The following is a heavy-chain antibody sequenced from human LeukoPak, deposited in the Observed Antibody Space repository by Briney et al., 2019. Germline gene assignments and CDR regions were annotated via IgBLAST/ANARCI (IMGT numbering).Heavy chain of an antibody. CDR3: ARARYDILTGDLDY. D-gene: IGHD3-9*01. J-gene: IGHJ4*02. CDR1: GFTFDDYG. CDR2: INWNGGST. V-gene: IGHV3-20*04. Sequence: GGSLRLSCAASGFTFDDYGMSWVRQAPGKGLEWVSGINWNGGSTGYADSVKGRFTISRDNAKNPLYLQMNSLRAEDTALYYCARARYDILTGDLDYWGQGTLVTVSS.